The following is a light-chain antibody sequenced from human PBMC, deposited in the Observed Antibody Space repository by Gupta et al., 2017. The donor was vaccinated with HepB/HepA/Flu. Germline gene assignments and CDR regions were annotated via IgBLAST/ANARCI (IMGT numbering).Light chain of an antibody. V-gene: IGKV3-20*01. CDR3: QQFGSSPRT. J-gene: IGKJ1*01. CDR2: GAS. Sequence: DIVLTQSPATLSLSPGERATLACRASQSVSSYSLAWSQQKPGQAPRLLIYGASSRATGIPDRFSGSGSGTELTLTISRLEPEDFAVYYCQQFGSSPRTFGPGTKVELK. CDR1: QSVSSYS.